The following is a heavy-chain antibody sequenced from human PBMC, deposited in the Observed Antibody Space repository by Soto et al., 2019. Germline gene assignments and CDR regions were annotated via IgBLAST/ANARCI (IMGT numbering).Heavy chain of an antibody. CDR1: GFTVSSNY. Sequence: EVQLVESGGGLVQPGGSLRLSCAASGFTVSSNYMSWVRQAPGKGLEWVSVIYSGGSTYYADSVKGRFTISRDNSKNTLYLQMNSLRAEYTAVYYCASARRLTAAAFDYWGQGTLVTVSS. J-gene: IGHJ4*02. CDR2: IYSGGST. D-gene: IGHD6-13*01. V-gene: IGHV3-66*01. CDR3: ASARRLTAAAFDY.